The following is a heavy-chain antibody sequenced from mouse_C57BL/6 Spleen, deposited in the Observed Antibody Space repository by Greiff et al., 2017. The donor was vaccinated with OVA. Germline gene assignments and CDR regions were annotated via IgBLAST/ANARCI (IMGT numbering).Heavy chain of an antibody. J-gene: IGHJ4*01. D-gene: IGHD1-1*01. CDR1: GYTFTDYY. Sequence: EVQLQQSGPELVKPGASVKISCKASGYTFTDYYMNWVKQSHGKSLEWIGDINPNNGGTSYNQKFKGKATLTVDKSSSTAYIELRSLTSEDSAVYYCARPGGSSFYYYAMDYWGQGTSVTVSS. CDR2: INPNNGGT. CDR3: ARPGGSSFYYYAMDY. V-gene: IGHV1-26*01.